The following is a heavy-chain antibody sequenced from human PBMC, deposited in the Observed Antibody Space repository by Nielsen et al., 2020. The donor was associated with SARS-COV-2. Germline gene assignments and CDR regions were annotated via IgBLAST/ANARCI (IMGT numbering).Heavy chain of an antibody. V-gene: IGHV3-21*01. Sequence: GESLKISCTGSGFTFSDYSMNWVRQAPGKGLEWVASISGDSNYIFYSELVKGRFTMSRDNGKNSLYLQMNTLRSEDTALYYCTRGFYSQSDCWGQGTPVTVSS. J-gene: IGHJ4*02. CDR2: ISGDSNYI. D-gene: IGHD2-15*01. CDR1: GFTFSDYS. CDR3: TRGFYSQSDC.